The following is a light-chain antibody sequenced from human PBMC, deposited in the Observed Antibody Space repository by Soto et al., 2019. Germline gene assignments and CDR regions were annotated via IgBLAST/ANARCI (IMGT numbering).Light chain of an antibody. Sequence: DFQMTQAPSSRSASVGDSVTITCRASQNIDKYLNWYQQKPGKAPRLLMSAASDLQSGVPSRFSGSGSGTEFTLTISSLQPDDFATYYCQHYNSYSEAFGQGTKVDIK. CDR1: QNIDKY. CDR2: AAS. CDR3: QHYNSYSEA. J-gene: IGKJ1*01. V-gene: IGKV1-5*01.